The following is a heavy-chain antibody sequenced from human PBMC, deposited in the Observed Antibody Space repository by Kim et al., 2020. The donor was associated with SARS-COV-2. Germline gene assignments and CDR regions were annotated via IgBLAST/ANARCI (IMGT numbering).Heavy chain of an antibody. D-gene: IGHD5-18*01. CDR3: AKDIDIQLWAPSDAAFDI. V-gene: IGHV3-23*01. J-gene: IGHJ3*02. Sequence: GGSLRLSCAASGFTFSSYAMSWVRQAPGKGLEWVSAISGSGGSTYYADSVKGRFTISRDNSKNTLYLQMNSLIAEDTAVYYCAKDIDIQLWAPSDAAFDIWGQGTMVTVSS. CDR2: ISGSGGST. CDR1: GFTFSSYA.